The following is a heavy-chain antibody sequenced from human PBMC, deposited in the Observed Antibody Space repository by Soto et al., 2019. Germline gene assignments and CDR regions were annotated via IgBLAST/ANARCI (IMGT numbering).Heavy chain of an antibody. D-gene: IGHD3-3*01. CDR2: INTDGSVA. V-gene: IGHV3-74*03. CDR3: ARMIFGRSGAYYFDS. CDR1: GLTFRSYW. Sequence: GGSLRLSCAASGLTFRSYWMHWVRQAPGKGLVWVSRINTDGSVAMYVDSVKGRFTISRDNAKNTQVVLTMTNMDPVDTGTYYCARMIFGRSGAYYFDSGGQGILVTVS. J-gene: IGHJ4*02.